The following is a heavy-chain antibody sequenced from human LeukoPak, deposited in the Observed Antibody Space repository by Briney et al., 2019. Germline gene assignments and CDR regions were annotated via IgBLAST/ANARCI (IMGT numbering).Heavy chain of an antibody. Sequence: GGSLRLSCAASGFTVSSNYMSWVRQAPGKGLEWVANIKQDGSEKYYVDSVKGRFTISRDNAKNSLYLQMNSLRAEDTAVYYCARFRGSYYYYYYMDVWGKGTTVTVSS. J-gene: IGHJ6*03. D-gene: IGHD1-26*01. CDR3: ARFRGSYYYYYYMDV. CDR1: GFTVSSNY. V-gene: IGHV3-7*01. CDR2: IKQDGSEK.